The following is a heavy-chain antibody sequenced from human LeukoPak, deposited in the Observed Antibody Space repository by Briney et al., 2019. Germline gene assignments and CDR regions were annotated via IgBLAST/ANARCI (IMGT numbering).Heavy chain of an antibody. J-gene: IGHJ4*02. CDR3: ARGYSTPPLDY. D-gene: IGHD4-11*01. CDR2: ISSSTTSI. CDR1: GVSITGYG. Sequence: GGSLRLSCEASGVSITGYGMNWVRQAPGKGLEWVSSISSSTTSIYYADSVKGRFTISRDNVKNALYLQMNSLRAEDTAVYYCARGYSTPPLDYWGQGTLVTVSS. V-gene: IGHV3-48*01.